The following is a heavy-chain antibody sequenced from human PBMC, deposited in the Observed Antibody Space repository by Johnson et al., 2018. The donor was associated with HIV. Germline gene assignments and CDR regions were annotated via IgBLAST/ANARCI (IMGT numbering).Heavy chain of an antibody. J-gene: IGHJ3*02. V-gene: IGHV3-7*05. CDR2: IKQDGSEK. CDR3: ARGDHYDSSGFYFGAAFDS. Sequence: VHLVESRGVLVQPGGSLRLSCAASEFAVSSNEMDWVRQAPGKGLEWVANIKQDGSEKYYVDSVKGRFTISIDNARNSVYLQMNSLRAEDTAVYYCARGDHYDSSGFYFGAAFDSWGQGTMVTVSS. CDR1: EFAVSSNE. D-gene: IGHD3-22*01.